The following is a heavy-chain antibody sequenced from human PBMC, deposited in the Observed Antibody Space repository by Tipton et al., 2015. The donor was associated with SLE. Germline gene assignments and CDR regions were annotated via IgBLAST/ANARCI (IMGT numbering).Heavy chain of an antibody. Sequence: TLSLTCTVSGGSIRSHYWSWIRQPPGKGLEWIGYIYYSGSTNYNPSLKSRVTISVDTSKNQFSLKLSSVTAADTAVYYCARREIAAAVYFDYWGQGTLVTVSS. D-gene: IGHD6-13*01. CDR2: IYYSGST. J-gene: IGHJ4*02. CDR3: ARREIAAAVYFDY. CDR1: GGSIRSHY. V-gene: IGHV4-59*11.